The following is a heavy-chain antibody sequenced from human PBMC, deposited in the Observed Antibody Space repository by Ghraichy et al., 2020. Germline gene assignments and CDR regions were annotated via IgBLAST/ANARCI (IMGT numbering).Heavy chain of an antibody. V-gene: IGHV1-2*04. Sequence: ASVKVSCKASGYTFTGYYMHWVRQAPGQGLEWMGWINPNSGGTNYAQKFQGWVTMTRDTSISTAYMELSRLRSDDTAVYYCARERAAAIGSYYYYYGMDVWGQGTTVTVSS. J-gene: IGHJ6*02. D-gene: IGHD2-2*01. CDR2: INPNSGGT. CDR1: GYTFTGYY. CDR3: ARERAAAIGSYYYYYGMDV.